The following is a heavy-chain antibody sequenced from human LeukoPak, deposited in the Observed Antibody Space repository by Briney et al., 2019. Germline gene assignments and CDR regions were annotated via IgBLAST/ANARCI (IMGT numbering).Heavy chain of an antibody. CDR2: VYYTGST. V-gene: IGHV4-59*08. Sequence: SETLSLTCTVSGASISNSYWTWIRQPPGKGLGWIGYVYYTGSTNYNSSLKSRVTISIDTSKNQFSLKLTSVTAADTAVYYCARRVEPVAGTGSFDYWGQGTLVTVSS. CDR1: GASISNSY. CDR3: ARRVEPVAGTGSFDY. J-gene: IGHJ4*02. D-gene: IGHD6-19*01.